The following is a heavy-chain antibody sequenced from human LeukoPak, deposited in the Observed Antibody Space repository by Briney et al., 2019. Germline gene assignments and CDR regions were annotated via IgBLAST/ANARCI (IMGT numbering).Heavy chain of an antibody. J-gene: IGHJ3*02. D-gene: IGHD3-22*01. Sequence: GGSLRLSCAASGFTFSNYVMNWVRQAPGKGLEWVSAISGSGGSTYYADSVKGRFTISRDNSKNTLYLQMNSLRAEDTAVYYCAKDHSRARVVIVVIGDAFDIWGQGTMVTVSS. CDR1: GFTFSNYV. V-gene: IGHV3-23*01. CDR3: AKDHSRARVVIVVIGDAFDI. CDR2: ISGSGGST.